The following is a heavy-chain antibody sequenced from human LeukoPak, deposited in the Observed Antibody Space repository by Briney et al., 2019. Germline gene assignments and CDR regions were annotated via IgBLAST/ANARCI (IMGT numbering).Heavy chain of an antibody. V-gene: IGHV3-73*01. J-gene: IGHJ4*02. CDR1: GFTFSGSA. CDR2: IRSKANSYAT. CDR3: ARGALRLGELSLFHFDY. Sequence: GGSLRLSXAASGFTFSGSAMHWVRQASGKGLEWVGRIRSKANSYATAYAASVKGRFTISRDDSKNTAYLQMNSLKTEDTAVYYCARGALRLGELSLFHFDYWGQGTLVTVSS. D-gene: IGHD3-16*02.